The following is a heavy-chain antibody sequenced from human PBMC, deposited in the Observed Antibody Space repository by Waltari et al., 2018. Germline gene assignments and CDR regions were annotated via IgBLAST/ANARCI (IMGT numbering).Heavy chain of an antibody. V-gene: IGHV4-34*01. D-gene: IGHD3-9*01. CDR3: ARGFWGYDILTGYYGDAFDI. Sequence: QVQLQQWGAGLLKPSETLSLTCAVYGGSFSGYYWSWIRQPPGKGLEWIGEINHSGSTNYNPSLKSRVTISVDTSKNQVSLKLSSVTAADTAVYYCARGFWGYDILTGYYGDAFDIWGQGTMVTVSS. CDR1: GGSFSGYY. J-gene: IGHJ3*02. CDR2: INHSGST.